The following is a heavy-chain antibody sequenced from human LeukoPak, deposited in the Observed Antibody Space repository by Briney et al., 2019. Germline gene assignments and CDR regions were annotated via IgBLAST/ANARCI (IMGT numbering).Heavy chain of an antibody. CDR2: IYSSGST. Sequence: PSETLSLTCTVSGGSISSYYWTWIRQPPGKGLEWIGQIYSSGSTIYNPSLKSRVTMSVDTSKNQFSLKLNSVTAADTALYFCSRRSSSTGWSFDYWGQGTLVAVSS. V-gene: IGHV4-59*08. D-gene: IGHD6-19*01. J-gene: IGHJ4*02. CDR1: GGSISSYY. CDR3: SRRSSSTGWSFDY.